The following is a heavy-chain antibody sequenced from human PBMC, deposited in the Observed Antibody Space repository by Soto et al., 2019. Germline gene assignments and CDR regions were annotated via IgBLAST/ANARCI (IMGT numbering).Heavy chain of an antibody. J-gene: IGHJ6*03. CDR3: ARARSRRYYYYYMDV. Sequence: SETLSLTCAVYGGSFSGYYWSWIRQPPGKGLEWIGEINHSGSTNYNPSLKSRVTISVDTSKNQFSLKLSSVTAADTAVYYCARARSRRYYYYYMDVWGKGTTVTVSS. CDR2: INHSGST. CDR1: GGSFSGYY. V-gene: IGHV4-34*01.